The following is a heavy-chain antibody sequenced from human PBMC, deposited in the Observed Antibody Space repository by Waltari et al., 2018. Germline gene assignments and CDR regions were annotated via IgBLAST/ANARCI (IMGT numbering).Heavy chain of an antibody. CDR3: ARDSSGWYYGAFDI. CDR2: IYHSGST. J-gene: IGHJ3*02. CDR1: GYSISSGYY. D-gene: IGHD6-19*01. Sequence: QVQLQESGPGLVKPSEPLSLTCTVSGYSISSGYYWGWIRQPPGKGLEWIGSIYHSGSTYYNPSLKSRVTISVDTSKNQFSLKLSSVTAADTAVYYCARDSSGWYYGAFDIWGQGTMVTVSS. V-gene: IGHV4-38-2*02.